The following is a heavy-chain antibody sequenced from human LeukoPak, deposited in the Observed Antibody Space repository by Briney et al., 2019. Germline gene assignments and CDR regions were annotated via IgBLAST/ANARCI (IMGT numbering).Heavy chain of an antibody. V-gene: IGHV4-4*07. Sequence: SETLSLTCTVSGGSISGYYWTWIRQPAGKGLEWIGRIYSTGSTNYNPSLKSRVTMSVDASKNQFSLKLSSVTAADTAAYYCARDRRSSTSWRIYYYYMDVWGKGTTVTVSS. D-gene: IGHD2-2*01. CDR1: GGSISGYY. CDR3: ARDRRSSTSWRIYYYYMDV. CDR2: IYSTGST. J-gene: IGHJ6*03.